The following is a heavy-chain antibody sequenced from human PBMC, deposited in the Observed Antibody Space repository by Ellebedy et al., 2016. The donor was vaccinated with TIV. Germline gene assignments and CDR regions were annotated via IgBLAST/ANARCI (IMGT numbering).Heavy chain of an antibody. CDR3: AKAGDYDFWSGYFLPDAYYYYYMDV. D-gene: IGHD3-3*01. J-gene: IGHJ6*03. V-gene: IGHV3-23*01. CDR1: GFTFSSYA. CDR2: ISGSGSST. Sequence: GGSLRLXCAASGFTFSSYAMSWVRQAPGKGLEWVSAISGSGSSTYYADSVKGRFTISRDNSKNTLYLQMNSLRAEDTAVYYCAKAGDYDFWSGYFLPDAYYYYYMDVWGKGTTVTVSS.